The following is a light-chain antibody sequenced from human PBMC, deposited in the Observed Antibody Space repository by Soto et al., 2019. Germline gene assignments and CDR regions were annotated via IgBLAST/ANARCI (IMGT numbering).Light chain of an antibody. CDR3: QQCHAAPLN. CDR2: GAK. V-gene: IGKV1-39*01. J-gene: IGKJ5*01. CDR1: QAISNY. Sequence: QRTSKQSLLFASVGNRVIITCRASQAISNYLNWYQQRPGKAPNLLIFGAKTLQSGVPSRFSGSGYGTDFTLTITSLQPEDVGIYYCQQCHAAPLNFGQGTRLEIK.